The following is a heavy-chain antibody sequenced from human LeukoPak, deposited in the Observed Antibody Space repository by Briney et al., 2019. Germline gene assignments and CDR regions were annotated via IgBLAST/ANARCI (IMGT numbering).Heavy chain of an antibody. J-gene: IGHJ4*02. CDR3: ARGDYYDRSGVAFDS. D-gene: IGHD3-22*01. Sequence: SETLSLTCDVTGDSMTGYCWSWIRQPAGKGLEWIGRIYITGNTYYSPSLKSRVSMSLDTSKNQFYLRLSSVTAADTATYYSARGDYYDRSGVAFDSWGQGTLVTVST. CDR2: IYITGNT. V-gene: IGHV4-4*07. CDR1: GDSMTGYC.